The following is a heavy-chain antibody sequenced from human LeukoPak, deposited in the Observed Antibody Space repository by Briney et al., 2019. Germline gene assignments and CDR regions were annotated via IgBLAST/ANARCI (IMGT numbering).Heavy chain of an antibody. CDR2: IYYSGST. CDR3: ARQAGYSSSLGVIQH. J-gene: IGHJ1*01. D-gene: IGHD6-6*01. Sequence: SETLSLTCTVSGGSISSYYWSWIRQPPGKGLEWIGYIYYSGSTNYNPSLKSRVAISVDTSKNQFSLKLSSVTAADTAVYYCARQAGYSSSLGVIQHWGQGTLVTVSS. CDR1: GGSISSYY. V-gene: IGHV4-59*08.